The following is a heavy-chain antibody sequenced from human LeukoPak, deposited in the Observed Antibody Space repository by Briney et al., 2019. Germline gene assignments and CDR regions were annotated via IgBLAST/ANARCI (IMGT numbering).Heavy chain of an antibody. CDR3: ASGPYCSGSYFD. V-gene: IGHV4-31*03. D-gene: IGHD3-10*01. CDR2: IYYSGST. Sequence: SETLSLTCSVSGGSISSGGYYWSWIRQHPGKGLEWIGYIYYSGSTYYNPSLKSRVTISVDTSKNQFSLKLSSVTAADTAVYYCASGPYCSGSYFDWGQGTLVTVSS. CDR1: GGSISSGGYY. J-gene: IGHJ4*02.